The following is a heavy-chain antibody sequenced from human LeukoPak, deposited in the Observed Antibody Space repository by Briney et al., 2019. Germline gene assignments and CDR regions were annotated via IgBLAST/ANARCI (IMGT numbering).Heavy chain of an antibody. J-gene: IGHJ4*02. CDR3: ARGGAYCSSTSCYLDY. V-gene: IGHV3-21*01. D-gene: IGHD2-2*01. Sequence: GGSLRLFCAASGFTFSSYSMNWVRQAPGKGLEWVSSISSSSSYIYYADSVKGRFTISRDNAKNSLYLQMNSLRAEDTAVYYCARGGAYCSSTSCYLDYWGQGTLVTVSS. CDR2: ISSSSSYI. CDR1: GFTFSSYS.